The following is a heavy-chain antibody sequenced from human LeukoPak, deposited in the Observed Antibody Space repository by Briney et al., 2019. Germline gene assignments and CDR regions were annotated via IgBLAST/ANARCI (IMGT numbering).Heavy chain of an antibody. J-gene: IGHJ6*03. CDR3: ARVGADLRNYYMDV. Sequence: PGGSLRLSCAPSGFTFRIDWVNCVRESPGGGPEGVSSIKERESERYCVGSVEGGVTISRDNPKNSLYLQMNSLRAEDTAVYFCARVGADLRNYYMDVWGKGTAVSVFS. CDR2: IKERESER. CDR1: GFTFRIDW. V-gene: IGHV3-7*01.